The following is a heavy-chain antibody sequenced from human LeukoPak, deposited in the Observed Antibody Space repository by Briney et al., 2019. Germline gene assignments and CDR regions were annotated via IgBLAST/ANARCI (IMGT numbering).Heavy chain of an antibody. CDR3: AKDISRYAGPTYDY. CDR2: ISWNSGSI. Sequence: PGGSLRPSCAASGFTFDDYAMHWVRQAPGKGLEWVSGISWNSGSIGYADSVKGRFTISRDNAKNSLYLQMNSLRAEDTALYYCAKDISRYAGPTYDYWGQGTLVTVSS. J-gene: IGHJ4*02. D-gene: IGHD1/OR15-1a*01. CDR1: GFTFDDYA. V-gene: IGHV3-9*01.